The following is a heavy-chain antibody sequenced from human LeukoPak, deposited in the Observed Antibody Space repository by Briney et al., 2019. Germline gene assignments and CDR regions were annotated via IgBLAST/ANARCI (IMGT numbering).Heavy chain of an antibody. J-gene: IGHJ4*02. D-gene: IGHD3-10*01. CDR3: AKDFSAYGSGMTHSDY. V-gene: IGHV3-23*01. Sequence: GGSLGLSCAASGFTFSSYAMSWVRQAPGKGLEWVSAISGSGGSTYYADSVKGRFTISRDNSKNTLYLQMNSLRAEDTAVYYCAKDFSAYGSGMTHSDYWGQGTLVTVSS. CDR2: ISGSGGST. CDR1: GFTFSSYA.